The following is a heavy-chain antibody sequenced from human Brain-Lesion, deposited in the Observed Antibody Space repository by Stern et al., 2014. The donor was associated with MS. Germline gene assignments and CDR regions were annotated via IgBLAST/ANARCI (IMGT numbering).Heavy chain of an antibody. V-gene: IGHV3-72*01. D-gene: IGHD2-8*02. J-gene: IGHJ4*02. CDR3: IRPLVGSTRGFEY. CDR1: GFTFSDHY. Sequence: EVQLGESGGGSVQPGGSLRLACAASGFTFSDHYMDWVRQSPRKGLEMVGRLRNRANSYTTEYAASVKGRFTIWRDDSQNSMYLHMNSLKTEDTAVYYCIRPLVGSTRGFEYWGQGTLVTVSS. CDR2: LRNRANSYTT.